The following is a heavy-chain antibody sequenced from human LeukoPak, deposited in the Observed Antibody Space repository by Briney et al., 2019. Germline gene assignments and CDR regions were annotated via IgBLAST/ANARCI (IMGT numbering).Heavy chain of an antibody. J-gene: IGHJ4*02. CDR3: AGASTLSAYYFDY. V-gene: IGHV3-53*01. D-gene: IGHD2-15*01. CDR2: IYSGGST. CDR1: GFTVSSNY. Sequence: WGSLRLSCAASGFTVSSNYMSWVRQAPGKGLEWVSVIYSGGSTYYADSVKGRFTISRDNSKNTLYLQMNSLRAEDTAVYYCAGASTLSAYYFDYWGQGTLVTVSS.